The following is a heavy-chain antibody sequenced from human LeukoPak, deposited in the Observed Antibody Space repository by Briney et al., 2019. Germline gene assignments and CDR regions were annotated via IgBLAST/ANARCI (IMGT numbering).Heavy chain of an antibody. J-gene: IGHJ4*02. Sequence: SETLSLTCTVSGDSISSYYWSWLRQPPGKGLEWIGYIYHSGSTNYNPSLKSRVTISADTSKDQFSLKLASVTAADTAVYYCATGYSSTRYYFDYWGQGTLVTVSS. CDR2: IYHSGST. CDR3: ATGYSSTRYYFDY. V-gene: IGHV4-59*13. D-gene: IGHD6-13*01. CDR1: GDSISSYY.